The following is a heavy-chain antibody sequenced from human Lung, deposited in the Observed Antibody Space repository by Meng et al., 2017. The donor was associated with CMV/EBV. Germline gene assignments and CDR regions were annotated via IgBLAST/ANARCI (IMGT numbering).Heavy chain of an antibody. Sequence: GGSXRLXCAASGFTVSTNFMSWVRQAPGKGLEWVSLMYSGGTTYYADSVKGRFTISRDDSKNTLYLQMNSLRAEDTAVYYCARNQPISDAFDIWGQGTMVTGSS. CDR2: MYSGGTT. V-gene: IGHV3-53*01. J-gene: IGHJ3*02. D-gene: IGHD3-3*01. CDR3: ARNQPISDAFDI. CDR1: GFTVSTNF.